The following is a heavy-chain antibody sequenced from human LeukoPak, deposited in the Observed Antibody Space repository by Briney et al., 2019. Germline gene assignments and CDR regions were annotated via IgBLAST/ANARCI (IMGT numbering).Heavy chain of an antibody. V-gene: IGHV4-4*02. CDR3: ARAGPFITMGMKGAFDI. D-gene: IGHD3-10*01. CDR2: IYHSGST. J-gene: IGHJ3*02. CDR1: GGSISSSNW. Sequence: PSETLSLTCAVSGGSISSSNWWSWVRQPPGKGLGWIGEIYHSGSTNYNPSLKSRVTISVDKSKNQFSLKLSSVTAADTAVYYCARAGPFITMGMKGAFDIWGQGTMVTVSS.